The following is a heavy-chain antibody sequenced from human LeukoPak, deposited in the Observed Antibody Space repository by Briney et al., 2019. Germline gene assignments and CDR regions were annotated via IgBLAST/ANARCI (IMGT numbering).Heavy chain of an antibody. V-gene: IGHV3-49*03. D-gene: IGHD1-1*01. CDR1: GFTFSSYA. Sequence: GRSLRLSCAASGFTFSSYAMSWIRQAPGKGLEWVGFIRSKAYGETADYAASVKGRFTISRDDSKAIAYLQMNSLKTEDTAVYHCTRDRGAYNLYDYWGQGTLVTVSS. J-gene: IGHJ4*02. CDR2: IRSKAYGETA. CDR3: TRDRGAYNLYDY.